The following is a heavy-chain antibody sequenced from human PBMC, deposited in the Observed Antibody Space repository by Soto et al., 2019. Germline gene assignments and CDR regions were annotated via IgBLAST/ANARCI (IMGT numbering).Heavy chain of an antibody. CDR2: IVVGSGNT. CDR1: GFTFTSSA. Sequence: PSVKVSCKASGFTFTSSAVQWVRQARGQRLEWIGWIVVGSGNTNYAQKFQERVTITRDMSTSTAYMELSSLRSEDTAVYYCAADQNLGVITSYWGQGTLVTVSS. D-gene: IGHD3-22*01. CDR3: AADQNLGVITSY. J-gene: IGHJ4*02. V-gene: IGHV1-58*01.